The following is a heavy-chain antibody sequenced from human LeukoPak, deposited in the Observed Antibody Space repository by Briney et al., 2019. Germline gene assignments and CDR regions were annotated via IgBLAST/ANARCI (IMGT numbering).Heavy chain of an antibody. D-gene: IGHD3-3*01. Sequence: GGSLRLSCAASGFTFSSYWMSWVRQAPGKGLEWVANIKEDGSGKYYVDSVKGRFAISRDNAKNSLYLQMNSLRAEDTAVYYCADGEGRPLNYWGRGILVTVSS. CDR1: GFTFSSYW. J-gene: IGHJ4*02. V-gene: IGHV3-7*01. CDR3: ADGEGRPLNY. CDR2: IKEDGSGK.